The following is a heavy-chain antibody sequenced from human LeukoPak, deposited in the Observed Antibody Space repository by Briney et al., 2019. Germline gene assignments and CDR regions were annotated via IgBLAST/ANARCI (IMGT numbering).Heavy chain of an antibody. CDR3: ASPWPYFDY. CDR2: IIPIFGTA. Sequence: ASVKVSCKASGGTFSSYAISWVRQTPGQGLEWMGGIIPIFGTANYAQKFQGRVTITADESTSTAYMGLSSLRSEDTAVYYCASPWPYFDYWGQGTLVTVSS. V-gene: IGHV1-69*13. J-gene: IGHJ4*02. CDR1: GGTFSSYA.